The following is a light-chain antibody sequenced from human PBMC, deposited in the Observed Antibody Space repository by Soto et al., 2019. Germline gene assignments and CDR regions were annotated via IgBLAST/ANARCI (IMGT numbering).Light chain of an antibody. V-gene: IGKV1-5*01. CDR2: DAS. CDR1: QSISSW. J-gene: IGKJ2*01. CDR3: QQYNSYT. Sequence: DIQMTQFPSTLSASVGDRVTITCRASQSISSWLAWYQQKPGKAPKLLIYDASSLESGVPLRFSGSGSGTEFTLTISSLQPDDFATYYCQQYNSYTFGQGTKLEIK.